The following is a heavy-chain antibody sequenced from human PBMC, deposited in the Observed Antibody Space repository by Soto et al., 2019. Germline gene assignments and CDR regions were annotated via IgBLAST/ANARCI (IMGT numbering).Heavy chain of an antibody. D-gene: IGHD3-10*01. CDR1: GFTVSSNY. V-gene: IGHV3-53*01. Sequence: GGSLRLSCAASGFTVSSNYMSWVRQAPGKGLEWVSVIYSGGSTYYADSVKGRFTISRDNAKNTLSLQMNSLRAEDTAVYYCARDEGLRITMVRGVSYGMDVWGQGTTVTVSS. J-gene: IGHJ6*02. CDR3: ARDEGLRITMVRGVSYGMDV. CDR2: IYSGGST.